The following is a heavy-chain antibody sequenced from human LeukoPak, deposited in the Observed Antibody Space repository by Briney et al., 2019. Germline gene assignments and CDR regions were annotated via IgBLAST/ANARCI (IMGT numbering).Heavy chain of an antibody. CDR3: ARHGGYVKAFDY. J-gene: IGHJ4*02. CDR1: GGSISSHY. D-gene: IGHD5-12*01. V-gene: IGHV4-59*11. CDR2: IYYNGST. Sequence: SETLSLTCTVSGGSISSHYWSWIRQPPGKGLEWIGYIYYNGSTNYNPSLKSRVTISVDTSKNQFSLKLSSVTAADTAVHYCARHGGYVKAFDYWGQGTLVTVSS.